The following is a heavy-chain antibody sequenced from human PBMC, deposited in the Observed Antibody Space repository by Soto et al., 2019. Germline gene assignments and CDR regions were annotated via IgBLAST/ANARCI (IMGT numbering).Heavy chain of an antibody. V-gene: IGHV3-7*03. CDR3: ASRPSEVKYYGVFDY. CDR1: GFTFNNYL. Sequence: PGGALRVSCAASGFTFNNYLMTWVRQAPGRGLEWVANIKQDGSEKYYVDSVKGRFTISRDNAKNSLYLQMNSLRAEDTAVYYCASRPSEVKYYGVFDYWGQGALVTVSS. J-gene: IGHJ4*02. CDR2: IKQDGSEK. D-gene: IGHD3-3*01.